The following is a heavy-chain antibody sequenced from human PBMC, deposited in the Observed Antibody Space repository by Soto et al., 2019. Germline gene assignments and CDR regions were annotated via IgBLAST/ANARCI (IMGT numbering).Heavy chain of an antibody. CDR1: GFTFSSYA. CDR2: ISGSGDST. D-gene: IGHD6-13*01. Sequence: EVQVLESGGGLVQPGGSLRLSCVAAGFTFSSYAMSWVRQAPGKGLEWVSTISGSGDSTFYGVSVKGRFTISRDNSKNTLYLQMISLRAEDTAIYYCAKCSSSCEFDYWGQGILVTVSS. J-gene: IGHJ4*02. CDR3: AKCSSSCEFDY. V-gene: IGHV3-23*01.